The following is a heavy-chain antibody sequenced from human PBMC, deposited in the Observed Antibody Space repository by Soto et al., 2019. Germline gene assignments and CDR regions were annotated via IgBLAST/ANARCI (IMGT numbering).Heavy chain of an antibody. J-gene: IGHJ4*02. V-gene: IGHV5-51*01. D-gene: IGHD4-17*01. CDR3: ARRIGYGGHDY. CDR1: GYSFTNYW. Sequence: GESLKIPCKGSGYSFTNYWIGWVRQMPGKGLEWMGIIYPHDSDTRYSPSFQGQVTISADKSISTAYLQWSSLEASDTAMYYCARRIGYGGHDYWGQGTLVTVSS. CDR2: IYPHDSDT.